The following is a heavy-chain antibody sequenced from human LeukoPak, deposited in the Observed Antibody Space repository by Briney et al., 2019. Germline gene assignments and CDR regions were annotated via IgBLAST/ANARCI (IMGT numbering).Heavy chain of an antibody. J-gene: IGHJ4*02. CDR1: GFTFSSYW. D-gene: IGHD1-26*01. Sequence: GGSLRLSCAASGFTFSSYWMSWVRQAPGKGLEWVAKINQDGSERYSVDSVKGRFTISRDNAKNSLYLQMNSLRAEDTAVYYGARDKSYYVYWGQGTLVTVSS. CDR3: ARDKSYYVY. CDR2: INQDGSER. V-gene: IGHV3-7*04.